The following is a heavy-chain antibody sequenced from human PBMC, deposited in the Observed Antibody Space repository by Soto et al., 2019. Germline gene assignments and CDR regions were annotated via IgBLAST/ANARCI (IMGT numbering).Heavy chain of an antibody. CDR2: MYYSGSK. D-gene: IGHD3-3*01. CDR1: GDSISSSSSYY. CDR3: ARTKIVGILTYYMDV. J-gene: IGHJ6*03. Sequence: QLQLQESGPGLVKPSETLSLSCAVSGDSISSSSSYYWGWIRQPPGKGLEWIANMYYSGSKYYNPSLKSRVTISLETSKNQFSLTLSSVTAADTAVYYCARTKIVGILTYYMDVWGKGTPVTVSS. V-gene: IGHV4-39*01.